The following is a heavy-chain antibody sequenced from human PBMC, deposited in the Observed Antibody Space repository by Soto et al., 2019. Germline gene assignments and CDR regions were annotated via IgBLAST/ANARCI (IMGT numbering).Heavy chain of an antibody. J-gene: IGHJ3*02. V-gene: IGHV1-3*01. CDR2: INAGYGNT. D-gene: IGHD1-1*01. Sequence: QAPLVQSGAEVKKPGASVKVSCKASGYMFTSYAMHWVRQAPGRRLEWMGWINAGYGNTKFSQNFQGRVTINRDTSASTVYMELSSLRFEDTAVYYCARDRWNDPDAFDIWGQGTMVTVSS. CDR1: GYMFTSYA. CDR3: ARDRWNDPDAFDI.